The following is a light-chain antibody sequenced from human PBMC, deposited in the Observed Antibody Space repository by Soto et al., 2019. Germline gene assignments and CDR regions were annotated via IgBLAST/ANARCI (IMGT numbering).Light chain of an antibody. Sequence: QSALTQPASVSGSPGQSITISCTGTTSDIGGYNYVSWYQQHPGKAPKLMIYDVNNRPSGVSNRFSGSKSGNTASLTISGLQVEDEADYYCSSYTSSSTLVFGGGTKLTVL. J-gene: IGLJ2*01. V-gene: IGLV2-14*01. CDR2: DVN. CDR3: SSYTSSSTLV. CDR1: TSDIGGYNY.